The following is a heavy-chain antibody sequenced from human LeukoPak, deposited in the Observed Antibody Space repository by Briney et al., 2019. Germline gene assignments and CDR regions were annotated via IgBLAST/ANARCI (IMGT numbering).Heavy chain of an antibody. D-gene: IGHD5-18*01. V-gene: IGHV3-15*01. CDR1: GFTFRNAR. CDR2: IKSKTGGGTT. J-gene: IGHJ4*02. CDR3: QGYGY. Sequence: GGSLRLSCAASGFTFRNARMSWVRPSPGEGLEWVGRIKSKTGGGTTDYAAPVKGRFTISRDDSKNTLYLQMNSLKTEDTAVYYCQGYGYWGQGTLVTVSS.